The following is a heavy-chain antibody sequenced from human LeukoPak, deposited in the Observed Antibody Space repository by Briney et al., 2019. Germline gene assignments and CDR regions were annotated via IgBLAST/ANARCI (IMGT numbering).Heavy chain of an antibody. V-gene: IGHV4-39*07. Sequence: SETLSLTCTVSGGSISSSTYYWGWIRQPPGKGLEWIANIYYSGSTNYNPSLKSRVTISVDTSKNQFSLKLSSVTAADTAVYYCARGQRWLQSPHFDYWGQGTLVTVSS. CDR1: GGSISSSTYY. J-gene: IGHJ4*02. D-gene: IGHD5-24*01. CDR3: ARGQRWLQSPHFDY. CDR2: IYYSGST.